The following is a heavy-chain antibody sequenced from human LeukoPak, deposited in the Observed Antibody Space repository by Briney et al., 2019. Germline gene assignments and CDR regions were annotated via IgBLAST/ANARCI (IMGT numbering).Heavy chain of an antibody. CDR1: GGTSSSYA. J-gene: IGHJ6*03. Sequence: ASVKVSCKASGGTSSSYAISWVRQAPGQGLEWMGGIIPIFGTANYAQKFQGRVTITADKSTSTAYMELSSLRSEDTAVYYCARGVGEQLERNYYYMDVWGKGTTVTVSS. V-gene: IGHV1-69*06. D-gene: IGHD6-6*01. CDR2: IIPIFGTA. CDR3: ARGVGEQLERNYYYMDV.